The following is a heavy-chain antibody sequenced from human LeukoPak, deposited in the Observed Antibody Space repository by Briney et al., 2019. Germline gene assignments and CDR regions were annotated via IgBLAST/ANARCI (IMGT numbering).Heavy chain of an antibody. CDR2: INPNSGNT. CDR3: ARTDSSGYYYGAGIDFDY. V-gene: IGHV1-8*02. D-gene: IGHD3-22*01. CDR1: GYTFTGYY. J-gene: IGHJ4*02. Sequence: GASVKVSCKASGYTFTGYYMHWVRQAPGQGLEWMGWINPNSGNTGYAQKFQGRVTMTRNTSISTAYMELSSLRSEDTAVYYCARTDSSGYYYGAGIDFDYWGQGTLVTVSS.